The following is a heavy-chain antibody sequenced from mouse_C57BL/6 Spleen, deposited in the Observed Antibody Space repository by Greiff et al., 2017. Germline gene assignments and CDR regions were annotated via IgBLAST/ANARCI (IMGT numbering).Heavy chain of an antibody. CDR1: GYTFTDYE. D-gene: IGHD2-2*01. CDR3: TRGEYGYDGPLDY. CDR2: IDPETGGT. Sequence: QVQLQQSGAELVRPGASVTLSCKASGYTFTDYEMHWVKQTPVHGLEWIGAIDPETGGTAYNQKFKGKAILTADKSSSTAYMELRSLTSEDSAVYYCTRGEYGYDGPLDYWGQGTTLTVSS. J-gene: IGHJ2*01. V-gene: IGHV1-15*01.